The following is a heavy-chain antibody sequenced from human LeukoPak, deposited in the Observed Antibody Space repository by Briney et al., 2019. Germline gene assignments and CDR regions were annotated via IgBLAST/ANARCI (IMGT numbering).Heavy chain of an antibody. V-gene: IGHV5-51*01. J-gene: IGHJ3*02. Sequence: GESLKISCKGSGYSFTSYWIGWVRRVPGKGLEWXXXIYPGDSDTRXXXSFXXXXXISADKSISTAYLQWSSLKASDTAMYYCARQAGSSWPHDAFDIWGQGTMVTVSS. CDR1: GYSFTSYW. D-gene: IGHD6-13*01. CDR2: IYPGDSDT. CDR3: ARQAGSSWPHDAFDI.